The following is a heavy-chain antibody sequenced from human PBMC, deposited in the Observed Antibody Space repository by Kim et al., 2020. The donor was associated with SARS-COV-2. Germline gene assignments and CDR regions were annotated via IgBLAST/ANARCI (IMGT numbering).Heavy chain of an antibody. D-gene: IGHD6-13*01. Sequence: SETLSLTCTVSGGSISSSSYYWGWIHQPPGKGLEWIGSIYYSGSTYYNPSLKSRVTISVDTSKNQFSLKLSSVTAADTAVYYCARRPGQQLVLRDAFDIWGQGTMVTVSS. CDR2: IYYSGST. CDR3: ARRPGQQLVLRDAFDI. CDR1: GGSISSSSYY. V-gene: IGHV4-39*01. J-gene: IGHJ3*02.